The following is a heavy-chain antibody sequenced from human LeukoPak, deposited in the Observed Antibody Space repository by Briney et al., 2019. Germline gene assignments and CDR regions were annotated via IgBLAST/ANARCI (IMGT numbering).Heavy chain of an antibody. V-gene: IGHV1-2*02. CDR1: GFTLTDY. D-gene: IGHD2-2*01. Sequence: ASVKVSCKASGFTLTDYIHWVRQDPRQGLQWMGWIKPNSGDTDYAQKFQGRVTMTRDTSISTVYMELSSLRSDGTAVYYCARADSVPAGDYHYWYMDVWGKGTTVTVSS. CDR2: IKPNSGDT. CDR3: ARADSVPAGDYHYWYMDV. J-gene: IGHJ6*03.